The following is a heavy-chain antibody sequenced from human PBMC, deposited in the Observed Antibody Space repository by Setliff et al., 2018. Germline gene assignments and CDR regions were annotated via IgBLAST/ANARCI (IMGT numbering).Heavy chain of an antibody. D-gene: IGHD3-10*01. Sequence: PSETLSLTCNVSGGSVSSTSHYWGWIRQPPGKGMEWIGSVYYSGYTYYNPSLQSRVTISVDMSKNQFPMKLTSVTAADTAVYYCARVDFTMIQGVLGLWGQGTLVTVSS. CDR2: VYYSGYT. CDR3: ARVDFTMIQGVLGL. CDR1: GGSVSSTSHY. V-gene: IGHV4-39*06. J-gene: IGHJ1*01.